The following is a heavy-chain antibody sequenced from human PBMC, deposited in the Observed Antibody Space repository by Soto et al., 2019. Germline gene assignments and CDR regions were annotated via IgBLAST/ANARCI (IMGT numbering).Heavy chain of an antibody. CDR3: AREHLVDVTSIVSHSFGL. D-gene: IGHD3-10*01. CDR2: IWFDGSNK. CDR1: GFSLSNFG. Sequence: QVQLVESGGGVVQPGRSLRLSCVASGFSLSNFGMHWVRQAPGKGLEWVALIWFDGSNKYYADSVKGRFTVSRDNSKNTLYLQMNSLRAADTAVYYCAREHLVDVTSIVSHSFGLWGQGTMVSVSS. J-gene: IGHJ3*01. V-gene: IGHV3-33*01.